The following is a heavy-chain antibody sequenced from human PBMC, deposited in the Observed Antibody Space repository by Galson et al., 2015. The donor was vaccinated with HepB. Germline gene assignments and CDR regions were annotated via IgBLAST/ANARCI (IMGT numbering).Heavy chain of an antibody. J-gene: IGHJ4*02. V-gene: IGHV3-11*06. D-gene: IGHD4-17*01. CDR1: RFTFSDYY. CDR3: ARVAHSDYGDHAHFDY. CDR2: ISGGATYT. Sequence: SLRLSCAASRFTFSDYYVTWIRQAPGKGLEWLSYISGGATYTNYADSVKGRFTISRDNAKNSLYLHMRSLRDDDTAVYYCARVAHSDYGDHAHFDYWGQGTLVTVSS.